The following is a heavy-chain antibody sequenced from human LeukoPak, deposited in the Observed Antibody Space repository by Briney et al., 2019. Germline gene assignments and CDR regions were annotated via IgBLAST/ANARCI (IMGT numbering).Heavy chain of an antibody. CDR2: ISHHGSNE. CDR1: GFTFSTYP. D-gene: IGHD3-9*01. CDR3: ARVHDTTGYYHYFDS. V-gene: IGHV3-30*14. J-gene: IGHJ4*02. Sequence: GGSLRLSCEASGFTFSTYPMHWVRQAPDKGLEWVAMISHHGSNEYYADSVKGRFTISIDNSKNTVYLQMNNPRVEDTAIYYCARVHDTTGYYHYFDSWGQGTPVTVSS.